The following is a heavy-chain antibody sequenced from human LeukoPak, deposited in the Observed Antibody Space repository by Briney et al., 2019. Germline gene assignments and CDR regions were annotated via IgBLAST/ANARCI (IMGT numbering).Heavy chain of an antibody. CDR3: TRDYCTGGSCFSGPGY. V-gene: IGHV3-74*01. CDR1: GFTFSSYW. D-gene: IGHD2-15*01. Sequence: PGGSLRLSCAASGFTFSSYWMYWVRRVPGKGLVWVSRINTDGTTTNYADPVQGRFTVSRDNAKSTLYLQMNSLRAEDTAVYFCTRDYCTGGSCFSGPGYWGQGTLVTVSS. CDR2: INTDGTTT. J-gene: IGHJ4*02.